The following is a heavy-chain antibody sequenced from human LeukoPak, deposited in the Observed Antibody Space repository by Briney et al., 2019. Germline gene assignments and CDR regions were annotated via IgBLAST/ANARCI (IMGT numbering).Heavy chain of an antibody. V-gene: IGHV3-53*01. CDR3: ARDTPAGDFEY. D-gene: IGHD6-19*01. CDR1: GFTASTNY. J-gene: IGHJ4*02. CDR2: IYSVGGT. Sequence: PGRSLRPSCAPSGFTASTNYIISVRQAPGKGLEWVSVIYSVGGTYYAASVRGRFTISRDNSKHMLYLQMNSLRAEDTAVYYCARDTPAGDFEYWGQGTLVTVSS.